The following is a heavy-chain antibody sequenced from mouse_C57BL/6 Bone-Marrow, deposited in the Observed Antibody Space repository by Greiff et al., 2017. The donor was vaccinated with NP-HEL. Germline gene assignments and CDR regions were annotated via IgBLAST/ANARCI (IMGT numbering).Heavy chain of an antibody. CDR1: GFTFSSYA. CDR3: ARITTVVDHWYFDV. V-gene: IGHV5-4*03. D-gene: IGHD1-1*01. J-gene: IGHJ1*03. Sequence: EVKLVESGGGLVKPGGSLKLSCAASGFTFSSYAMSWVRQTPEKRLEWVATISDGGSYTYYPDNVKGRFTISRDNAKNNLYLQMSHLKSEDTAMYYCARITTVVDHWYFDVWGTGTTVTVSS. CDR2: ISDGGSYT.